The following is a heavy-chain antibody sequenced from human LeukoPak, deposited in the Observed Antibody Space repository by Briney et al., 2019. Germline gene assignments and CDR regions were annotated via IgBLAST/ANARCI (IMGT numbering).Heavy chain of an antibody. CDR1: GFSLSTSGVG. J-gene: IGHJ5*02. V-gene: IGHV2-5*01. D-gene: IGHD5-12*01. CDR3: ARSYSDYDYFNNWFDP. CDR2: IYWNDDK. Sequence: SGPTLVNPTQTLTLTCTFSGFSLSTSGVGVGWIRQPPGKALEWLDLIYWNDDKRYSPSPKSRLTISKDTSKNQVVLTMTNMDPVDTATYYCARSYSDYDYFNNWFDPWGQGTLVTVSS.